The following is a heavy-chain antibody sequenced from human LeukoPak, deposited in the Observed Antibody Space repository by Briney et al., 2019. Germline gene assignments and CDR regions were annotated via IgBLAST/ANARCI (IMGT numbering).Heavy chain of an antibody. CDR1: GFAFSSYW. V-gene: IGHV3-74*01. CDR2: INNDGGST. Sequence: GGSLRLSCAASGFAFSSYWMHWVRHVPEKGLVWVPHINNDGGSTSYADPVKGRFTISRDNAKNTLFLQMNSLRAEDTGVYYCTRVDYYYNGMDVWGQGTTVTVSS. J-gene: IGHJ6*02. CDR3: TRVDYYYNGMDV.